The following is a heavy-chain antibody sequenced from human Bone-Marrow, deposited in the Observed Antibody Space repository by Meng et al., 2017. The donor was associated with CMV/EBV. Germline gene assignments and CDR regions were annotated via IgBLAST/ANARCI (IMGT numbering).Heavy chain of an antibody. CDR1: GFTFTDYY. CDR2: VDVDGGTI. V-gene: IGHV3-11*01. CDR3: ARGGKKYGGY. Sequence: GGSLRLSCAASGFTFTDYYMSWIRQAPGKGLEWVSYVDVDGGTIFYADSVKGRFTISRDNAKNSLYLQMNSLRAEDTAVYYRARGGKKYGGYWGQGTLVTVSS. D-gene: IGHD3-16*01. J-gene: IGHJ4*02.